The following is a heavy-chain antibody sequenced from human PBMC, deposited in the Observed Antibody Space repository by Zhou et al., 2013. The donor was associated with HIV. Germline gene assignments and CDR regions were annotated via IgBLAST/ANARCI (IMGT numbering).Heavy chain of an antibody. CDR3: ARGPGNWGNYYYYMDV. J-gene: IGHJ6*03. CDR2: INHSGST. Sequence: VQLQQWGAGLLKPSETLSLTCAVYGGSFSDSYWTWIRQPPGKGLEWIGEINHSGSTNYNPSLKSRVTISVDTSKNQFSLKLSSVTAADTAVYYCARGPGNWGNYYYYMDVWGKGTTVTGLL. D-gene: IGHD7-27*01. V-gene: IGHV4-34*01. CDR1: GGSFSDSY.